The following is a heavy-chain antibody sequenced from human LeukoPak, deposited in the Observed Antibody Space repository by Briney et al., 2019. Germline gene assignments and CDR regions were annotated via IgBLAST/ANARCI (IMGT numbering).Heavy chain of an antibody. Sequence: GGSLRLSCAASGFTVSSNYMSWVRQAQGKGLEWVSVIYSRGSTYYPDSVKGRFTISRDNSKNTLYLQMKSLRAEDTAVYYCARVPRGYWSSTICPLYYDYGMDVWGQGTTGTVS. CDR1: GFTVSSNY. CDR2: IYSRGST. J-gene: IGHJ6*02. V-gene: IGHV3-53*01. CDR3: ARVPRGYWSSTICPLYYDYGMDV. D-gene: IGHD2-2*01.